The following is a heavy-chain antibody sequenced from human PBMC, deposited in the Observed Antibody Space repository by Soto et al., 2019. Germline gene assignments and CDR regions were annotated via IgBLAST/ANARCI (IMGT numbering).Heavy chain of an antibody. D-gene: IGHD5-12*01. CDR3: ARMAGDGYNFDC. Sequence: QVTLKESGPVLVKPTETLTLTCTVSGFSLSNPRMGVSWIRQPPGKALEWLAHIFLNDEKAYSTSLKSRLTGPKDTSKRQVVLTMTNMDPVDKATYYCARMAGDGYNFDCWGQGTLVTVSS. J-gene: IGHJ4*02. V-gene: IGHV2-26*02. CDR1: GFSLSNPRMG. CDR2: IFLNDEK.